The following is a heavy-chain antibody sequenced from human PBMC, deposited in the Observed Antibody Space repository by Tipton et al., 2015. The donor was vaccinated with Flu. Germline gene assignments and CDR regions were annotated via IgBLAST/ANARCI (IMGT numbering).Heavy chain of an antibody. D-gene: IGHD6-13*01. CDR1: GGSISSSAYY. CDR3: AIDDFGSSWYGY. V-gene: IGHV4-39*07. J-gene: IGHJ4*02. CDR2: IYYSGST. Sequence: TLSLTCTVSGGSISSSAYYWGWIRQTPGKGLEWIGNIYYSGSTFYNPSLESRVTISLNKSTNQFSLRRSSVTAADTAIYYCAIDDFGSSWYGYWGQGSLVRVSS.